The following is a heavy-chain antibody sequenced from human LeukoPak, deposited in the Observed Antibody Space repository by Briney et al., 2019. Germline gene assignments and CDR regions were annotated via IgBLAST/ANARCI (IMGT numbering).Heavy chain of an antibody. CDR2: IYTSGST. CDR1: GGSISSGSYY. CDR3: ARWRITNDAFDI. J-gene: IGHJ3*02. Sequence: SETLSLTCTVSGGSISSGSYYWRWIRQPAGKGLEWIGRIYTSGSTNYHPSLKSRVTISVDTSKNQFSLKLSAVTAADTAVYYCARWRITNDAFDIWGQGTMVTVSS. D-gene: IGHD3-10*01. V-gene: IGHV4-61*02.